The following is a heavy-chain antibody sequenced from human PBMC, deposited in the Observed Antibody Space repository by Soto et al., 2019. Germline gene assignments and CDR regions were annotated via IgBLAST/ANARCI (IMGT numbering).Heavy chain of an antibody. D-gene: IGHD5-12*01. CDR3: ARDTSGYDLYYYYYGMDV. CDR1: GYTFTSYD. J-gene: IGHJ6*02. CDR2: ISAYNGNT. Sequence: ASVKVSCKASGYTFTSYDINWVRQATGQGLEWMGWISAYNGNTNYAQKLQGRVTMTTDTSTSTAYMELRSLRSDDTAVYYCARDTSGYDLYYYYYGMDVWGQGTTVTVSS. V-gene: IGHV1-18*01.